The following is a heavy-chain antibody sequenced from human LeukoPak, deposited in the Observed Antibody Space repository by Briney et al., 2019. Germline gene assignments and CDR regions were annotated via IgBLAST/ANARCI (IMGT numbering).Heavy chain of an antibody. V-gene: IGHV3-33*01. J-gene: IGHJ4*02. CDR2: IWYDGSNK. Sequence: GGSLRLSCAASGFTFSSYGMHWVRQAPGKGLEWVAVIWYDGSNKYYADSVKGRFTISRDNSKNTLYLQMNSLRAEDTAVYYCARSRDYGDRHFGYWGQGTLVTVSS. CDR3: ARSRDYGDRHFGY. CDR1: GFTFSSYG. D-gene: IGHD4-17*01.